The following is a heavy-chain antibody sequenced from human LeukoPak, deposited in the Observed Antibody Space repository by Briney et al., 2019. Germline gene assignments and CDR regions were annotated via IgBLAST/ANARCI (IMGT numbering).Heavy chain of an antibody. Sequence: KPSETLSLTCTVSGGPISSNYWSWIRQPPPKGLEWVGYAYNSETTNYNPSLKSRVTISVDSSKSQFSLRLSSVTAADTAVYYCARETYDILTGYLFDYWGQGTLVTVSS. CDR3: ARETYDILTGYLFDY. CDR1: GGPISSNY. D-gene: IGHD3-9*01. J-gene: IGHJ4*02. V-gene: IGHV4-59*01. CDR2: AYNSETT.